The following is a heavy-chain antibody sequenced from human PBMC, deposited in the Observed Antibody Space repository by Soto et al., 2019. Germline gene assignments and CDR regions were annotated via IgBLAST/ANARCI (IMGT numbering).Heavy chain of an antibody. J-gene: IGHJ3*02. CDR1: GFTVSSNY. CDR3: ARTLLIGSFDI. V-gene: IGHV3-53*02. Sequence: EVQLVETGGGLIQPGGSLRLSCAASGFTVSSNYMSWVRQAPGKGLVWVSVIYSDGSTYYAGSVKGRLTISRDKSKNTLYLQMNSLRAEDTAVYYCARTLLIGSFDIWGQGTLVTVSS. D-gene: IGHD2-8*01. CDR2: IYSDGST.